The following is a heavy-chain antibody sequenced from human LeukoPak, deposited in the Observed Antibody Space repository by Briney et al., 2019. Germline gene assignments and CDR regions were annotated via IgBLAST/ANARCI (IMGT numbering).Heavy chain of an antibody. D-gene: IGHD6-19*01. CDR3: AKGEVAVAGTWSRRGGDY. J-gene: IGHJ4*02. V-gene: IGHV3-23*01. Sequence: GGSLRLSCAASGFTFSSYAMSWVRQAPGKGLEWVSAISGSGGSTYYADSVKGRFTISRDNSKNTLYLQMNSLRAEDTAVYYCAKGEVAVAGTWSRRGGDYWGQGTLVTVSS. CDR1: GFTFSSYA. CDR2: ISGSGGST.